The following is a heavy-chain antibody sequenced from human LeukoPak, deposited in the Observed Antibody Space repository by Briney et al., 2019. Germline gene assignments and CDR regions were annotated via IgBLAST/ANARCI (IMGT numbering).Heavy chain of an antibody. CDR1: GGSISSYY. D-gene: IGHD4-17*01. Sequence: SETLSLTCTVSGGSISSYYWSWIRQPPGKGLEWIGHIYYSGSTNYNPSLKSRVTISVDTSKNQFSLKLSSVTAADTAVYYCARELYGDLDYWGQGTLVTVSS. CDR2: IYYSGST. V-gene: IGHV4-59*01. CDR3: ARELYGDLDY. J-gene: IGHJ4*02.